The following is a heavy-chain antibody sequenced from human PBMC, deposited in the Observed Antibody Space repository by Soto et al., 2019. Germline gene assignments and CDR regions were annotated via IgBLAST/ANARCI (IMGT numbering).Heavy chain of an antibody. CDR2: IYYSGAT. J-gene: IGHJ4*02. D-gene: IGHD5-12*01. V-gene: IGHV4-61*01. CDR3: ARDFRRGFTAYGQLDS. Sequence: PSETLSLTCTVSGGSVTSENHYWNWIRQPPGKGLEWIGSIYYSGATRSNPSLKSRVTISVDTSKNQFSLKLTAVTSADTAVYYCARDFRRGFTAYGQLDSWGQGTLVTVSS. CDR1: GGSVTSENHY.